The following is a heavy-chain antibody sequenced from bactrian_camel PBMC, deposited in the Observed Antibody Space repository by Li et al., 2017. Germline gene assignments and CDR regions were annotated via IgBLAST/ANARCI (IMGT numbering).Heavy chain of an antibody. CDR3: AAAYGCNSFSGLESSLAY. CDR1: GMTFSTHD. D-gene: IGHD6*01. CDR2: ITSLFRST. Sequence: VQLVESGGGLVQPGGSLRLSCTVSGMTFSTHDMSWVRQPPGKEVEWVAGITSLFRSTTYDESVKGRFTIAKGDAKNTLYLDMNNLEPEDTAMYHCAAAYGCNSFSGLESSLAYSGQGTQVTVS. V-gene: IGHV3S40*01. J-gene: IGHJ4*01.